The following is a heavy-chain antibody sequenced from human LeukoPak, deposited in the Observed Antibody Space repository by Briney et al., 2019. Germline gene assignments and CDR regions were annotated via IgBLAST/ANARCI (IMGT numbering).Heavy chain of an antibody. CDR1: GFTFSSYE. V-gene: IGHV3-48*03. Sequence: GGSLRLSCAASGFTFSSYEMNWVRQAPGKGLEWVSYISSSGGTIYYAGSVKGRFTISRDNAKNSLYLQMNSLRAEDAAVYYYARDPVLDYWGQGTLVTVSS. J-gene: IGHJ4*02. CDR2: ISSSGGTI. D-gene: IGHD4-17*01. CDR3: ARDPVLDY.